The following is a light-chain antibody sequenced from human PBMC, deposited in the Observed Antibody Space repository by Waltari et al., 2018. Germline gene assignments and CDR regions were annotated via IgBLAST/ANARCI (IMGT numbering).Light chain of an antibody. CDR2: RTN. J-gene: IGLJ1*01. V-gene: IGLV1-47*01. CDR1: NSNIRSNS. CDR3: AAWDDSLSVSYV. Sequence: QSVLTQPPSASGTPGRRVTISCSGTNSNIRSNSVFWYQHPPGTAPKLLIYRTNQRPSGVPDRFSGFKSGTSASLAISGLRSEDEADYYCAAWDDSLSVSYVFGSGTKVTV.